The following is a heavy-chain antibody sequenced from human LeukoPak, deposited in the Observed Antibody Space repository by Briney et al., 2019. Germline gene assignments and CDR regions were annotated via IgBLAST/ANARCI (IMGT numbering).Heavy chain of an antibody. Sequence: GGALRLSCAPSGFTFSSYGMHWVRQAPGRGLEWVAFIRYDGSNKYYADSVKGRFTISRDNSKNTLYLQMNSLRAEDTAVYYCAKDRTTYYDIPDFDYWGQGTLVTVSS. V-gene: IGHV3-30*02. CDR1: GFTFSSYG. CDR2: IRYDGSNK. D-gene: IGHD3-9*01. J-gene: IGHJ4*02. CDR3: AKDRTTYYDIPDFDY.